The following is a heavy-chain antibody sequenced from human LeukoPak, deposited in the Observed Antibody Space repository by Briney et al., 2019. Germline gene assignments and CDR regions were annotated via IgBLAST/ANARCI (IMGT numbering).Heavy chain of an antibody. D-gene: IGHD3-3*01. V-gene: IGHV4-59*08. CDR3: AGHTYYDLGSGYKVDV. Sequence: SETLSLTCTASGGSISSYSWSWIRQTPGKGLEWVGYIYYSGSTNYNPSLMSRVTISVDASNNQSFWRLIYFIAAEAVVYYCAGHTYYDLGSGYKVDVWGKGTTVTVSS. J-gene: IGHJ6*04. CDR2: IYYSGST. CDR1: GGSISSYS.